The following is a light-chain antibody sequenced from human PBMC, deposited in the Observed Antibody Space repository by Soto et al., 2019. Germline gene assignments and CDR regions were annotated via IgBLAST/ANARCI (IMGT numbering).Light chain of an antibody. Sequence: DIQMTQSPSTLSASVGDRVTITCRASQSIINWLGWYQQKPGKAPKLLIYKASSLESGVPSRFSGSGSGTDFTLTINRLQPDDFATYYCQQYNSFPWTFGQGTRLEI. V-gene: IGKV1-5*03. J-gene: IGKJ5*01. CDR2: KAS. CDR3: QQYNSFPWT. CDR1: QSIINW.